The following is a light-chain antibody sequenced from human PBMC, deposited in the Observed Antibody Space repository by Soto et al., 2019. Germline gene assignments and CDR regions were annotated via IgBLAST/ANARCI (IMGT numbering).Light chain of an antibody. CDR3: QQYNSLSFT. V-gene: IGKV1-5*03. CDR2: QAS. CDR1: QSISSW. Sequence: DIQMTQSPSTLSASVGDRVTITCRASQSISSWLAWYQQKPGEAPKLLIYQASTLESGVPSRFSGTRSETDFTLTISSVQPEDFATYYCQQYNSLSFTFGRGTKVEIK. J-gene: IGKJ4*02.